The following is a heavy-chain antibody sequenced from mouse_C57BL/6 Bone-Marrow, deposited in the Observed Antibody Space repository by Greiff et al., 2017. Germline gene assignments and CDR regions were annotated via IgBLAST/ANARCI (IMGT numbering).Heavy chain of an antibody. CDR2: ISYDGSN. V-gene: IGHV3-6*01. CDR1: GYSITSGYY. D-gene: IGHD1-1*01. CDR3: ARAAYYYGSRYWYFDV. J-gene: IGHJ1*03. Sequence: VQLKESGPGLVKPSQSLSLTCSVTGYSITSGYYWNWIRQFPGNKLEWMGYISYDGSNNYNPSLKNRISITRDTSKNQFFLKLNSVTTEDTATYYCARAAYYYGSRYWYFDVWGTGTTVTVSS.